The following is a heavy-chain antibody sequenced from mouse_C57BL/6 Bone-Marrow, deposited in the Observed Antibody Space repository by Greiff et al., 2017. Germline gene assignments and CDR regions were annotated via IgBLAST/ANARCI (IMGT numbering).Heavy chain of an antibody. J-gene: IGHJ2*01. Sequence: QVQLQQPGAELVKPGASVKMSCKASGYTFTSYWITWVKQRPGQGLEWIGDIYPGSGSTNYNEKFKSKATLTVDTSSSTAYMQLSSLTSEDSAVYYCARAEIYYDYAYFDYWGQGTTLTVSS. D-gene: IGHD2-4*01. CDR2: IYPGSGST. CDR1: GYTFTSYW. CDR3: ARAEIYYDYAYFDY. V-gene: IGHV1-55*01.